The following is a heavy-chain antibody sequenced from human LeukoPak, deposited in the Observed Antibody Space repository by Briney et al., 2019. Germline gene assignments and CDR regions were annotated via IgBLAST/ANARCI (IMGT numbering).Heavy chain of an antibody. CDR1: GTMFSNHA. D-gene: IGHD4/OR15-4a*01. Sequence: GASVKVSCKASGTMFSNHAISWVRQAPGQGLEWMGGIIPIFGTANYALKFQGRVTITADESTSTAYMELSSLRSEDTAVYYCARAARYGVNYFDLWGQGTLVTVSS. V-gene: IGHV1-69*13. CDR2: IIPIFGTA. J-gene: IGHJ5*02. CDR3: ARAARYGVNYFDL.